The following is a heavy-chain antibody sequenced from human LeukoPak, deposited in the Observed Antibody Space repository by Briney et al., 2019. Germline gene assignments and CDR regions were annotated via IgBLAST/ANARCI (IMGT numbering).Heavy chain of an antibody. CDR3: AKEAAVELRYFDY. Sequence: GGSLRLSCAASGFTFSTYAMTWVRQAPGKGLEWVSVISGSGHSTYYADSVKGRFTLSRDNSKNTLYLQMNSLRAEDTAVYYCAKEAAVELRYFDYWGQGTLVTVSS. V-gene: IGHV3-23*01. CDR1: GFTFSTYA. J-gene: IGHJ4*02. D-gene: IGHD6-19*01. CDR2: ISGSGHST.